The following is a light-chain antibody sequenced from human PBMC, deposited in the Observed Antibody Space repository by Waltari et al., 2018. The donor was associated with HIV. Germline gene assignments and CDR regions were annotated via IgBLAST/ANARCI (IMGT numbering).Light chain of an antibody. V-gene: IGLV3-10*01. Sequence: SYELTQPPSVSVSPGQTARITCSGDALTKKYAYWYQQKSGQAPVLVVDEDSKRPSGIPERFSGSSSGTMATLTISGAQVEDESDYYCYSTDSSGNPLFGGGTKLPVL. CDR1: ALTKKY. J-gene: IGLJ2*01. CDR3: YSTDSSGNPL. CDR2: EDS.